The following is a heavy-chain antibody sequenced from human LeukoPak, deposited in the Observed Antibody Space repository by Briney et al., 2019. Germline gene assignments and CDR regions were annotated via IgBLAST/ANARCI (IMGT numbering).Heavy chain of an antibody. J-gene: IGHJ6*03. CDR3: ARARFSYYYMDV. V-gene: IGHV4-59*01. CDR1: GGSISSYY. CDR2: IYYSGST. D-gene: IGHD3-10*01. Sequence: SETLSLTCTVPGGSISSYYWSWIRQPPGKGLEWIGYIYYSGSTNYNPSLKSRVTISVDTSKNQFSLKLSSVTAADTAVYYCARARFSYYYMDVWGKGTTVTVSS.